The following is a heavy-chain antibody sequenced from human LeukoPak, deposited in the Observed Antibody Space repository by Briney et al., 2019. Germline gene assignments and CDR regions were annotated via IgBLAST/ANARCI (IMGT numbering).Heavy chain of an antibody. CDR2: IIPIFGTA. CDR1: GGTFSSYA. D-gene: IGHD2-15*01. Sequence: ASVKVSCKASGGTFSSYAISCVRQAPGQGLEWMGGIIPIFGTANYAQKFQGRVTITADESTSTAYMELSSLRSEDTAVYYCASESCSGGSCYGDYWGQGTLVTVSS. J-gene: IGHJ4*02. V-gene: IGHV1-69*13. CDR3: ASESCSGGSCYGDY.